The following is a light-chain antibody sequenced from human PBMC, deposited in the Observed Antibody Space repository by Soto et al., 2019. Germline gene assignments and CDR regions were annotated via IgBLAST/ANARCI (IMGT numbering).Light chain of an antibody. CDR2: LGS. Sequence: MAVTQSQLSLPVTPGEPASISCRSSQSLMHSKGYNYLDWYLQKPGQSPQVXIYLGSNRASGVPDRFSGSGSGTDCTREISRVEAEDVGVDYCMQALQTLITFGQGTRLEIK. J-gene: IGKJ5*01. CDR1: QSLMHSKGYNY. CDR3: MQALQTLIT. V-gene: IGKV2-28*01.